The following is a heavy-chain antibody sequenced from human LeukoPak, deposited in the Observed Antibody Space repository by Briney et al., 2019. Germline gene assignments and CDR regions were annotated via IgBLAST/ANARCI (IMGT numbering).Heavy chain of an antibody. CDR3: ASIDPSRNGYYFDY. CDR2: IYHSGST. J-gene: IGHJ4*02. Sequence: SETLSLTCTVSGGSISSGSHYWGWIRQTPGKGLEWIGSIYHSGSTYYNPSLKSRVTISVDTSKNQFSLKLSSVTAADTAVYYCASIDPSRNGYYFDYWGQGTLVTVSS. CDR1: GGSISSGSHY. D-gene: IGHD2-8*01. V-gene: IGHV4-39*01.